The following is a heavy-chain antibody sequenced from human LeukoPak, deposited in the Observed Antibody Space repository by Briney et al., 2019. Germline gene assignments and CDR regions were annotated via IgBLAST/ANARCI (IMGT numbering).Heavy chain of an antibody. V-gene: IGHV4-59*01. CDR2: ISYIGST. Sequence: SETLSLTCTVSGGSISNYYWSWIRQPPGKGLEWIGYISYIGSTKYNPSLKTRVTISEDTSKKQFSLKLSSVTAADTAVYYCAGSYHYYMDVWGKGTTVTVSS. CDR1: GGSISNYY. CDR3: AGSYHYYMDV. J-gene: IGHJ6*03.